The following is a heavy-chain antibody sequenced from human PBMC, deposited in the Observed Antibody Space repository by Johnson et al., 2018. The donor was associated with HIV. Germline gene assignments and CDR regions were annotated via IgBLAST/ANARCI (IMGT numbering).Heavy chain of an antibody. CDR3: ARRDSGSLSFDL. V-gene: IGHV3-30*04. D-gene: IGHD1-26*01. CDR2: ISYGGIT. CDR1: GFTFSSYA. Sequence: QVQLVESGGGVVQPGRSLRLSCAASGFTFSSYAMHWVRQAPGKGLEWVAVISYGGITGYADSVRGRCTISRDNDKSSVYMQMNNLRAEDTAFYYCARRDSGSLSFDLWGQGTMVTVSS. J-gene: IGHJ3*01.